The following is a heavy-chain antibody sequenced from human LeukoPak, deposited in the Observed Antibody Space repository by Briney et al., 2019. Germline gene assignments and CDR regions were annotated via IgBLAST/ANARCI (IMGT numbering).Heavy chain of an antibody. CDR1: GFTFSSCG. V-gene: IGHV3-23*01. CDR3: ARHFSSSWYPYYYYYMDV. Sequence: GGSLRLSCAASGFTFSSCGMSWVRQAPGKGLEWVSGFSGSGGSTYYADSVKGRFTISRDNSKNTLYLQMNSLRAEDTAVYYCARHFSSSWYPYYYYYMDVWGKGTTVTVSS. CDR2: FSGSGGST. D-gene: IGHD6-13*01. J-gene: IGHJ6*03.